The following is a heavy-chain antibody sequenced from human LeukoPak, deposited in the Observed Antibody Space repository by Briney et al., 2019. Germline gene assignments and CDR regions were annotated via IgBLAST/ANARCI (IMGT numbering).Heavy chain of an antibody. V-gene: IGHV1-46*01. D-gene: IGHD6-13*01. CDR1: GYTFTSYY. Sequence: ASVKVSCKASGYTFTSYYIHWVRQAPGQGLEWMGIINPCGGSTSYAQKFQGRVTMNRSTSTSTIYMELSSLRSEDTAVYYCARVGEQQLCYNCFDPWGQGTLVTVSS. J-gene: IGHJ5*02. CDR2: INPCGGST. CDR3: ARVGEQQLCYNCFDP.